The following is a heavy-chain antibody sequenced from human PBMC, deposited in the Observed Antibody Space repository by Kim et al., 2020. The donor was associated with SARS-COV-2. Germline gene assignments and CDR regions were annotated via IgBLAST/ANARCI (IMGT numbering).Heavy chain of an antibody. Sequence: YRDSVTGRFTISRDNAKNSLYLQMNSLRAEDTAVYYCARVIDDYYYGMDVWGQGTTVTVSS. V-gene: IGHV3-21*01. CDR3: ARVIDDYYYGMDV. J-gene: IGHJ6*02.